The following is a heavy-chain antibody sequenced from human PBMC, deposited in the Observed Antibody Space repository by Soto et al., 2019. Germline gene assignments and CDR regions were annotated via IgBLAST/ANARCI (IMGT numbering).Heavy chain of an antibody. V-gene: IGHV3-30-3*01. D-gene: IGHD6-19*01. CDR1: GFTFSSYA. Sequence: GGSLRLSCAASGFTFSSYAMHWVRQAPGKGLEWVAVISYDGSNKYYADSVKGRFTISRDNSKNTLYLQMNSLRAEDTAVYYCARDHLDSGEVGVGGMDVWGQGTTVTVSS. CDR2: ISYDGSNK. J-gene: IGHJ6*02. CDR3: ARDHLDSGEVGVGGMDV.